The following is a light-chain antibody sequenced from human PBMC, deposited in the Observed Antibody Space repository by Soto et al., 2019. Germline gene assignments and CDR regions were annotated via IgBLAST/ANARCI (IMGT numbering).Light chain of an antibody. CDR2: AAS. J-gene: IGKJ2*01. CDR1: QGISSY. CDR3: QQLNSYPA. V-gene: IGKV1-9*01. Sequence: IQLTQSPASLSASVGDRVTITRRASQGISSYLAWYQQKPGKAPKLLIYAASTLQSGVPSRFSGSGSGTDFTLTISSLQREDFATYYCQQLNSYPAFGQGTKLEIK.